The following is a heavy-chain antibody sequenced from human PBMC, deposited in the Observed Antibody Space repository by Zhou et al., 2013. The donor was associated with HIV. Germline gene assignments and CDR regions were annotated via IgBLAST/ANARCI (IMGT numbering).Heavy chain of an antibody. Sequence: QVQLVQSGAEVKKPGASVKVSCKASGYTFTSYGISWVRQAPGQGLEWMGWISSYNGHTNYAQKFQGRLTVTTDTSTSTAYMELRSLASDDTAVYYCARAYSTSWYGGGFYYMDVWGKGTTVSVSS. CDR3: ARAYSTSWYGGGFYYMDV. CDR2: ISSYNGHT. CDR1: GYTFTSYG. J-gene: IGHJ6*03. D-gene: IGHD4-4*01. V-gene: IGHV1-18*01.